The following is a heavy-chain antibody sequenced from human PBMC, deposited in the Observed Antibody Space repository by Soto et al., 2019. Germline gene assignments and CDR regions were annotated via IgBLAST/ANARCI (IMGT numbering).Heavy chain of an antibody. J-gene: IGHJ4*02. Sequence: EVQVVESGGGLVQPGGSLRLSCVASGFSFSTYWMSWVRQVPGTGLEWVANIKADGSETHYVDSVRGRFTISRDNAETSLYLQVNSLRAEDTAVYYCAKGGHIDFCGQGTLVTVSS. CDR3: AKGGHIDF. D-gene: IGHD3-16*01. CDR2: IKADGSET. V-gene: IGHV3-7*03. CDR1: GFSFSTYW.